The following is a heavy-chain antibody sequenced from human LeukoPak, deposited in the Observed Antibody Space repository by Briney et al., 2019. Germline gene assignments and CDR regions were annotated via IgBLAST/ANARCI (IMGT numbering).Heavy chain of an antibody. V-gene: IGHV3-23*01. J-gene: IGHJ4*02. D-gene: IGHD2-15*01. CDR1: GFPLSSYA. CDR2: TSSSDAGT. CDR3: AKDSLSGYCSGGSCSGY. Sequence: GGSLRLSCAASGFPLSSYAMSWVRQTPGKGLEWVSATSSSDAGTYYADSVRGRFTISRDNSKNTLYLQMNSLRAEDTAVYYCAKDSLSGYCSGGSCSGYWGQGTLVTVSS.